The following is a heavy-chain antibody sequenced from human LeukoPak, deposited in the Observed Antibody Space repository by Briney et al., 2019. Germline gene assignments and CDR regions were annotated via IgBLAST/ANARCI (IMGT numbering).Heavy chain of an antibody. Sequence: GESLKISCKGSGYNFTSYWIGRVRQMPGKGLEWMGSIYPGDSDPRYSPSFQGQVIISADKSISTAYLQWSSLKASDTAMYYCVRLRYTYGYGDYWGQGTLVTVSS. V-gene: IGHV5-51*01. CDR1: GYNFTSYW. CDR2: IYPGDSDP. CDR3: VRLRYTYGYGDY. J-gene: IGHJ4*02. D-gene: IGHD5-18*01.